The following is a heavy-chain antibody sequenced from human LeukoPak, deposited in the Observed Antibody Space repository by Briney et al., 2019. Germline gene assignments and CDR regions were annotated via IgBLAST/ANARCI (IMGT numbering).Heavy chain of an antibody. Sequence: SETLSLTCTVSGGSISSYYWSWIRQPAGKGLEWIGRIYTSGSTNYNPSLKSRVTTSVDTSKNQFSLKLSSVTAADTAVYYCARDGGIAVAGSAHFDYWGQGTLVTVSS. CDR2: IYTSGST. J-gene: IGHJ4*02. CDR3: ARDGGIAVAGSAHFDY. CDR1: GGSISSYY. V-gene: IGHV4-4*07. D-gene: IGHD6-19*01.